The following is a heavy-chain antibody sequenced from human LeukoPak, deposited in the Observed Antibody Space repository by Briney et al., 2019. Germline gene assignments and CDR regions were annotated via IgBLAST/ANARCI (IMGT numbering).Heavy chain of an antibody. Sequence: SVKVSCKASGGTFSSYAISWVRQAPGQGLEWMGGIIPIFGTANYAQKFQGRVTITTDESTSTAYMELSSLRSEDTAVYYCARDIVYDFWRGYLDYWGQGTLVTVSS. J-gene: IGHJ4*02. CDR1: GGTFSSYA. D-gene: IGHD3-3*01. CDR3: ARDIVYDFWRGYLDY. V-gene: IGHV1-69*05. CDR2: IIPIFGTA.